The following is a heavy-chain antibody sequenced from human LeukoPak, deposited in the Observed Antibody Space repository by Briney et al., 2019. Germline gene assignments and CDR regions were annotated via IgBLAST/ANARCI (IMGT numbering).Heavy chain of an antibody. CDR2: IIPIFGTA. Sequence: SVKVSCKASGYTFTSYYMHWVRQAPGQGLEWMGGIIPIFGTANYAQKFQGRVTITADESTSTAYMELSSLRSEDTAVYYCAVNRGGYYWGQGTLVTVSS. V-gene: IGHV1-69*13. CDR3: AVNRGGYY. D-gene: IGHD1-14*01. J-gene: IGHJ4*02. CDR1: GYTFTSYY.